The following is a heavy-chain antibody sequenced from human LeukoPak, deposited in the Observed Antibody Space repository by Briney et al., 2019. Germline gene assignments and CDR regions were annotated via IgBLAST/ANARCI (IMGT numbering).Heavy chain of an antibody. V-gene: IGHV3-23*01. J-gene: IGHJ4*02. CDR3: ARDPAYSSGCHHDY. CDR1: GFTFSSYA. D-gene: IGHD6-19*01. Sequence: GGSLRLSCAASGFTFSSYAMSWVRQAPGKGLEWVSAISGSGGSTNYADSVKGRFTISRDNAKNSLYLQMNSLRAEDTAVYYCARDPAYSSGCHHDYWGQGTLVTVSS. CDR2: ISGSGGST.